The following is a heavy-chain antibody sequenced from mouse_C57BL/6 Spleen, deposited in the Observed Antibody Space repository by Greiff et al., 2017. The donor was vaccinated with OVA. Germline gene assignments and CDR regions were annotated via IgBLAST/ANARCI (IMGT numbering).Heavy chain of an antibody. V-gene: IGHV6-6*01. Sequence: DVQLQESGGGLVQPGGSMKLSCAASGFTFSDAWMDWVRQSPEKGLEWVAEIRNKANNHATYYAESVKGRFTISRDDSKSSVYLQMNSLRAEDTGIYYCTLGTRDYYYAMDYWGQGTSVTVSS. CDR2: IRNKANNHAT. D-gene: IGHD3-1*01. CDR1: GFTFSDAW. J-gene: IGHJ4*01. CDR3: TLGTRDYYYAMDY.